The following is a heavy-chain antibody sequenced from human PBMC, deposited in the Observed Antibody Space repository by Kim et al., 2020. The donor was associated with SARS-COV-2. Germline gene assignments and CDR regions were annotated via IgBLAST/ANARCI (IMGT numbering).Heavy chain of an antibody. CDR1: GGSFSGYY. CDR3: ARGLIGDSSGYYGEYNWF. D-gene: IGHD3-22*01. V-gene: IGHV4-34*01. J-gene: IGHJ5*01. CDR2: INHSGST. Sequence: SETLSLTCAVYGGSFSGYYWSWIRQPPGKGLEWIGEINHSGSTNYNPSLKSRVTISVDTSKNQFSLKLSSVTAADTAVYYCARGLIGDSSGYYGEYNWF.